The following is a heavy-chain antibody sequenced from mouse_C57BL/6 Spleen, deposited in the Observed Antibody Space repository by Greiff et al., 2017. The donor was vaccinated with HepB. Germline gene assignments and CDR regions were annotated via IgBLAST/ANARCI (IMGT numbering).Heavy chain of an antibody. J-gene: IGHJ1*03. CDR2: INPNYGTT. Sequence: VQLQQSGPELVKPGASVKISCKASGYSFTDYYMTWVKQSHGQSLEWIGVINPNYGTTSYNQKFKGKATLTVDQSSSTTYMQLNSLTSEDSAVYYGARYLDWYFDVWGTGTTVTVSS. V-gene: IGHV1-39*01. CDR1: GYSFTDYY. CDR3: ARYLDWYFDV.